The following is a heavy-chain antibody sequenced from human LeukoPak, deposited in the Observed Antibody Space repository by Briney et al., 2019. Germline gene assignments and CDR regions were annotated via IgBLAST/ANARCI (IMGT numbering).Heavy chain of an antibody. J-gene: IGHJ5*02. CDR1: GGTFSSYA. CDR3: ARGWGYDSRGYNWFDP. D-gene: IGHD3-22*01. Sequence: SVKVSCKASGGTFSSYAISWVRQAPGQGLEWIGRIIPILGIANYAQKFQGRVTITADKSTSTAYMELSSLKSDDTAVYSCARGWGYDSRGYNWFDPWGPGTLVTVSS. CDR2: IIPILGIA. V-gene: IGHV1-69*04.